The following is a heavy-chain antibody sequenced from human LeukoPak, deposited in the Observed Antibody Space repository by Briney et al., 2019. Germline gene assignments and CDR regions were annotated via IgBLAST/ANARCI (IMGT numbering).Heavy chain of an antibody. V-gene: IGHV3-23*01. CDR1: GLTFRNYA. CDR3: AKSYNGYESKPDY. D-gene: IGHD5-12*01. CDR2: ICANDGNT. Sequence: GGSLRLSCAASGLTFRNYAMSWVRQAPGKGLEWVSVICANDGNTYYADAVKGRFTISRDNSKDTLYLQMDSLRAEDTAVYYCAKSYNGYESKPDYWGQGTLVTVSS. J-gene: IGHJ4*02.